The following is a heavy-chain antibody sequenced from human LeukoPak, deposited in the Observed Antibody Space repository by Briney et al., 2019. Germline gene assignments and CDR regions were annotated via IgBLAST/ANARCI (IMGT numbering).Heavy chain of an antibody. D-gene: IGHD5-12*01. Sequence: SETLSLTCTVSGGSISSYYWSWIRQPPGKGLEWIGYIYYSGSTNYNPSLKSRVTISVDTSKNQFSLKLSSVTAADTAVYYCARDGLRRYLVLLDYWGQGTLVTVSS. CDR3: ARDGLRRYLVLLDY. J-gene: IGHJ4*02. CDR2: IYYSGST. CDR1: GGSISSYY. V-gene: IGHV4-59*12.